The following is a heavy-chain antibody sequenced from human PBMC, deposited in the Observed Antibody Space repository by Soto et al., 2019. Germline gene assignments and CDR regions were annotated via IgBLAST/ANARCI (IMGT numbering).Heavy chain of an antibody. J-gene: IGHJ6*02. V-gene: IGHV3-74*01. CDR3: ARDDDILTGYYPSRYYYYGMDV. Sequence: TGGSLRLSCAASGFTFSSYWMHWVRQAPGKGLVWVSRINSDGSSTSYADSVKGRFTISRDNAKNTLYLQMNSLRAEDTAVYYCARDDDILTGYYPSRYYYYGMDVWGQGTTVTVSS. CDR2: INSDGSST. D-gene: IGHD3-9*01. CDR1: GFTFSSYW.